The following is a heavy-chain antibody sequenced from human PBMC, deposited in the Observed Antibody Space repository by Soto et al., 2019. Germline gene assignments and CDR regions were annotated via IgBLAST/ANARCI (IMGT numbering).Heavy chain of an antibody. CDR1: GASVSSNIAA. Sequence: SQTLSRTCVISGASVSSNIAAWSWIRQSPSRRLEWLGRTYYRSRSYYVYAVSVKSRITTNPDTSMNQVSLQLISVTPEVTAVYYCAREDGNDTFDMWGQGTVDTVS. CDR3: AREDGNDTFDM. D-gene: IGHD2-15*01. J-gene: IGHJ3*02. V-gene: IGHV6-1*01. CDR2: TYYRSRSYY.